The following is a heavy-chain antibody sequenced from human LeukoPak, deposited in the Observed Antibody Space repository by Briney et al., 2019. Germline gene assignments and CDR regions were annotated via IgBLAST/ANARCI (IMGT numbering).Heavy chain of an antibody. CDR1: GFTFSSYG. CDR2: IWYDGSNK. CDR3: AKGSEYSSSVFDY. J-gene: IGHJ4*02. Sequence: GGSLRLSCAASGFTFSSYGMHWVRQAPGKGLEWVAAIWYDGSNKYYADSVKGRFTISRDNSKNTLYLQMNSLRAEDTAVYYCAKGSEYSSSVFDYWGQGTLVTVSS. D-gene: IGHD6-6*01. V-gene: IGHV3-33*06.